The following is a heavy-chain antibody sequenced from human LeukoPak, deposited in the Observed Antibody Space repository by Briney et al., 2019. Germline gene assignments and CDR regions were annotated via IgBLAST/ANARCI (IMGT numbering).Heavy chain of an antibody. D-gene: IGHD6-19*01. CDR3: AKDHLPGIVVADRDD. CDR1: GFTFSRFG. J-gene: IGHJ4*02. V-gene: IGHV3-23*01. CDR2: ISGSGGTT. Sequence: PGRSLRLSCAASGFTFSRFGMSWVRHAPGKGLEWVSGISGSGGTTYYADSVKGRFTISRDNSKNTLYLQINSLRAEDTAVYYCAKDHLPGIVVADRDDWGLGTLVTVSS.